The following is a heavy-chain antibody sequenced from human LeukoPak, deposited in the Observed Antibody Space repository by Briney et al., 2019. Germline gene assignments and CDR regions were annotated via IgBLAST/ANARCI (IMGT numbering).Heavy chain of an antibody. CDR2: IYYSGST. CDR3: ARAQYPYGMDV. D-gene: IGHD4-11*01. V-gene: IGHV4-39*07. Sequence: PSETLSLTCTVSGGSISSSSYYWGWIRQPPGEGLEWIGSIYYSGSTYYNPSLKSRVTISVDTSKNQFSLKLSSVTAADTAVYYCARAQYPYGMDVWGQGTTVTVSS. J-gene: IGHJ6*02. CDR1: GGSISSSSYY.